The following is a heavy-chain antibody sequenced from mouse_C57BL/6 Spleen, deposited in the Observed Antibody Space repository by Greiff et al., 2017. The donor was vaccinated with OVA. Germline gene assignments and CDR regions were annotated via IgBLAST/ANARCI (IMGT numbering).Heavy chain of an antibody. Sequence: VQLQQPGAELVMPGASVKLSCKASGYTFTSYWMHWVKQRPGQGLEWIGVINPGSGGTNYNEKVKGKATLTADKSSSTAYMQLSSLTSEDSAVYFCARSPYYGNFYFDYWGQGTTLTVSS. CDR3: ARSPYYGNFYFDY. CDR1: GYTFTSYW. D-gene: IGHD2-10*01. V-gene: IGHV1-54*01. J-gene: IGHJ2*01. CDR2: INPGSGGT.